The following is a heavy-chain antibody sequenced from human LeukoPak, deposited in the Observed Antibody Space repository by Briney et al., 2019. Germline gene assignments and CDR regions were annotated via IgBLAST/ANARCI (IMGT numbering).Heavy chain of an antibody. J-gene: IGHJ4*02. Sequence: GASVKVSCKASGYTFTGYYMHWVRQAPGQGLEWMGWINPNSGGTNYAQKFQGRVTMTRYTSISTAYMELSSLRSEDTAVYYCARDGYSGNGDYWGQGTLVTVSS. CDR1: GYTFTGYY. D-gene: IGHD2-15*01. V-gene: IGHV1-2*02. CDR2: INPNSGGT. CDR3: ARDGYSGNGDY.